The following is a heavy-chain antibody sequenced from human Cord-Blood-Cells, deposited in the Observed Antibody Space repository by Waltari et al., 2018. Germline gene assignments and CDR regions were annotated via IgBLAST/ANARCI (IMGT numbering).Heavy chain of an antibody. J-gene: IGHJ3*02. CDR3: ARGFGYYYGSGSYLGAFDI. Sequence: QVQLQESGPGLVKPSGTLSLTCAVSGGSISSSNWWSWVRQPPEKGLEGIREIYQSGSTNYNPSLKSRVTISVDKSKNQFSLKLSSVTAADTAVYYCARGFGYYYGSGSYLGAFDIWGQGTMVTVSS. CDR1: GGSISSSNW. CDR2: IYQSGST. D-gene: IGHD3-10*01. V-gene: IGHV4-4*02.